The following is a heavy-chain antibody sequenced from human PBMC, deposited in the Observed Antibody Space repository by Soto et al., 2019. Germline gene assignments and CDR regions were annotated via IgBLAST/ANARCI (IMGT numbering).Heavy chain of an antibody. Sequence: GGSLRLSCAASGFTFSSYGMHWVRQAPGKGLEWVAVISYDGSNKYYADSVKGRFTISRDNSKNTLYLQMNSLRAEDTAVYYCAKDKAARGPDAFDIWGQGTMVTVSS. CDR2: ISYDGSNK. CDR3: AKDKAARGPDAFDI. CDR1: GFTFSSYG. V-gene: IGHV3-30*18. D-gene: IGHD6-6*01. J-gene: IGHJ3*02.